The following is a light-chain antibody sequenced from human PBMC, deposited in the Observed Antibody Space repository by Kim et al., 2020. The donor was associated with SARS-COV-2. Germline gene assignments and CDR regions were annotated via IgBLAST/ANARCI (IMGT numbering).Light chain of an antibody. J-gene: IGLJ2*01. CDR3: QSADSSGTYVV. CDR2: KDS. V-gene: IGLV3-25*03. Sequence: PGQTARITCSGDALPKQYAYWYQQKPGQAPVLMIYKDSERPSGIPERFSGSSSGTTVTLTISGVQAEDEADYYCQSADSSGTYVVFGGGTQLTVL. CDR1: ALPKQY.